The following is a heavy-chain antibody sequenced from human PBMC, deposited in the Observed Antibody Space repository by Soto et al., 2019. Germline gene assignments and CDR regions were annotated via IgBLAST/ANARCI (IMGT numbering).Heavy chain of an antibody. CDR2: IYYSGST. D-gene: IGHD4-4*01. Sequence: PSETLSLTCTVSGGSISSGGYYWSWIRQHPGKGLEWIGYIYYSGSTYYNPSLKSRVTISVDTSKNQFSLKLSSVTAADTAVYYYARDLGYDYSNYYYGMDVWGQGTTVTVSS. J-gene: IGHJ6*02. V-gene: IGHV4-31*03. CDR1: GGSISSGGYY. CDR3: ARDLGYDYSNYYYGMDV.